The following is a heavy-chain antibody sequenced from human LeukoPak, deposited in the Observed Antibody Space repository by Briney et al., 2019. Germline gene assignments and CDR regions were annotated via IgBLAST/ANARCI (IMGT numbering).Heavy chain of an antibody. D-gene: IGHD2-15*01. V-gene: IGHV4-30-2*01. CDR2: IYERGPA. J-gene: IGHJ4*02. CDR3: ARSRQGSGLFSF. Sequence: YPSQTLSLTCTVSGGAIISGGYSWNWIRQPPGKGLEWIGCIYERGPAYYNPSLKSRFTISVDTVKNQFFLNVTSMTAADTAVYYCARSRQGSGLFSFWGQGTLVAVSS. CDR1: GGAIISGGYS.